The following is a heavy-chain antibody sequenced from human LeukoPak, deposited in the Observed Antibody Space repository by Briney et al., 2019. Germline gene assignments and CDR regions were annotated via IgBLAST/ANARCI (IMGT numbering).Heavy chain of an antibody. D-gene: IGHD2-15*01. CDR1: GGSISSSSYY. J-gene: IGHJ4*02. V-gene: IGHV4-39*02. CDR3: ARDLAGYCSGGSCPYYFDY. Sequence: SETLSLTCTVSGGSISSSSYYWGWIRQPPGKGLEWIGSIYYSGSTYSNPSLQSRITISVDTSKNQFSLQLNSVTPEDTAVYYCARDLAGYCSGGSCPYYFDYWGQGTLVTVSS. CDR2: IYYSGST.